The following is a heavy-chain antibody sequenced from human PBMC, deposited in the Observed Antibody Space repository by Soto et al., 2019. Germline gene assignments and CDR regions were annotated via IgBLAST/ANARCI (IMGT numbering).Heavy chain of an antibody. CDR1: GYSCTTYC. CDR2: IYPGGSED. Sequence: GGSLKIYCHSSGYSCTTYCIALVLQTPGRGLEWMGIIYPGGSEDKYCPSFDGQITFSVDKYTSTAYLQWFGLKTSDTGMYFCARSPAVNSLASFDFWGQGSLVTVSS. V-gene: IGHV5-51*01. CDR3: ARSPAVNSLASFDF. J-gene: IGHJ4*02. D-gene: IGHD4-4*01.